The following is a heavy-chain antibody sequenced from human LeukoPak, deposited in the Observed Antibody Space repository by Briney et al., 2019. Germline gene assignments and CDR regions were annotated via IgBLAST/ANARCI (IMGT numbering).Heavy chain of an antibody. V-gene: IGHV4-39*01. CDR2: IYYSGST. CDR1: GGSMSSSSYY. J-gene: IGHJ4*02. D-gene: IGHD2-2*01. Sequence: SETLSLTCTVSGGSMSSSSYYWGWIRQPPGKGLEWIGRIYYSGSTYYNPSLKSRVTISVDTSKNQFSLKLSSVTAADTAVYYCASPLGYCSSTNCYGDYWGQGTLVTVSS. CDR3: ASPLGYCSSTNCYGDY.